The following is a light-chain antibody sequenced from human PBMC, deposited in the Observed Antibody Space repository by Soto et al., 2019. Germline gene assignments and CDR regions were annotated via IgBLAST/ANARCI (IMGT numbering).Light chain of an antibody. CDR1: TGPVTSGHY. CDR2: DTS. Sequence: QAVVTQEPSLTVSPGGTVTLTCGSSTGPVTSGHYPYWFRQKPGQAPRTLIYDTSNKDSWTPAQFSGSLLGGKAALTLSGAQPDDEADYSCLLSYGVVPVFGGGTKVTVL. V-gene: IGLV7-46*01. J-gene: IGLJ2*01. CDR3: LLSYGVVPV.